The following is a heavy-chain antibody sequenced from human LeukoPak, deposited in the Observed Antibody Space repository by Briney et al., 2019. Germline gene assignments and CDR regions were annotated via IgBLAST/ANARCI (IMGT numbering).Heavy chain of an antibody. D-gene: IGHD5-24*01. CDR3: ARIRWQPGRVFAY. Sequence: PGGSLRLSCIASGFTFSNSWLSWVRQAPGKGLEWVANIKVDGSEKYYVDSVKGRFTIPRDNAKNSLCLQMNSLRAEDTAVYYCARIRWQPGRVFAYWGQGALVTVSS. J-gene: IGHJ4*02. CDR1: GFTFSNSW. CDR2: IKVDGSEK. V-gene: IGHV3-7*01.